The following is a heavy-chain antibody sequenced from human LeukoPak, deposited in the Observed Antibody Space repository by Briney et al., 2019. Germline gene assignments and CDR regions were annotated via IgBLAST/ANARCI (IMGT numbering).Heavy chain of an antibody. CDR2: IYHSGSI. J-gene: IGHJ5*02. V-gene: IGHV4-38-2*02. CDR3: ARGGYSYGSTRNDWFDP. CDR1: GYSIRSGYY. Sequence: SETLSLTCTVSGYSIRSGYYWGWIRQPPGKGLEWIGSIYHSGSIYHNPSLRSRVTISVDTSKNQFSLKLSSVTAADTAVYYCARGGYSYGSTRNDWFDPWGQGTLVTVSS. D-gene: IGHD5-18*01.